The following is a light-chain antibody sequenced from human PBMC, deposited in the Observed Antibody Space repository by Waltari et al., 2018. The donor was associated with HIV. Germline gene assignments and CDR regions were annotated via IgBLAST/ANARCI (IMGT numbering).Light chain of an antibody. CDR2: DDV. CDR3: QVWDATSDHYV. V-gene: IGLV3-21*02. Sequence: YVLTQLPSVSVAPGQTARITCGGSNIETKSVHWYQQKPGQAPVLVVYDDVGRPSGIPERFSGSNSGNTATLTIDRVEAGDEADYHCQVWDATSDHYVFGSSTKVTVL. J-gene: IGLJ1*01. CDR1: NIETKS.